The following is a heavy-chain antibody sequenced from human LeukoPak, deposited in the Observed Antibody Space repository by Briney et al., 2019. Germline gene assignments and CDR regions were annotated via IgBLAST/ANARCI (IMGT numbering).Heavy chain of an antibody. D-gene: IGHD3-9*01. V-gene: IGHV3-7*04. CDR3: ARDAGTFDWSGGYFDC. CDR2: IKQDGSET. J-gene: IGHJ4*02. Sequence: GGSLRLSCAPSGFTFSNHWMSWVRQAPGKGLEWVGNIKQDGSETHYVDFVKGRFTISRDNAKNSLYLQMNSLRAEDTAVYYCARDAGTFDWSGGYFDCWGQGTLVTVSS. CDR1: GFTFSNHW.